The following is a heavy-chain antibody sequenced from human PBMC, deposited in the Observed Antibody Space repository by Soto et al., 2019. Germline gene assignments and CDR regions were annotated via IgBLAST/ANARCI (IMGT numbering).Heavy chain of an antibody. J-gene: IGHJ3*02. V-gene: IGHV2-5*02. CDR3: AHRGGFGELSDAFDI. Sequence: SGPTLVNPPQTLTLTCTFSGFSLSTSGVGVGWIRQPPGKALEWLALIYWDDDKRYSPSLKSRLTITKDTSKNQVVLTMTNMDLVDTATYYCAHRGGFGELSDAFDIWGQGTMVTVSS. CDR1: GFSLSTSGVG. D-gene: IGHD3-10*01. CDR2: IYWDDDK.